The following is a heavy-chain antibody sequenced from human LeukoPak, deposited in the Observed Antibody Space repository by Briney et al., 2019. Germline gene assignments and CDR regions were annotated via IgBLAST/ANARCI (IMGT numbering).Heavy chain of an antibody. V-gene: IGHV3-21*01. CDR2: ISSSSNYI. J-gene: IGHJ3*02. CDR1: GFTFSSYT. Sequence: GGSLRLSCAASGFTFSSYTMNWVRQAPGKGREWVLSISSSSNYIYYADSVKGRFTISRDNAKNSLYRQMNSLRAEDTAVYYCARDRTSYYYDSTTYYYDAFDIWGQGTIVTVSS. CDR3: ARDRTSYYYDSTTYYYDAFDI. D-gene: IGHD3-22*01.